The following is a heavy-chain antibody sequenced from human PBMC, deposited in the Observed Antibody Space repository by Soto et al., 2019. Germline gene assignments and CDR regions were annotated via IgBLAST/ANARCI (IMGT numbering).Heavy chain of an antibody. Sequence: QVQLVESGGGVVQPGRSLRLSCAASGFTFSSYAKHWVRHAPGKGLEWVAVISYDGSNKYYADSVKGRFTISRDNSKNTLYLQMNSLRAEDTAVYYCARVRGYDDGVTDIWGQGTMVTVSS. CDR1: GFTFSSYA. V-gene: IGHV3-30-3*01. D-gene: IGHD5-12*01. CDR2: ISYDGSNK. J-gene: IGHJ3*02. CDR3: ARVRGYDDGVTDI.